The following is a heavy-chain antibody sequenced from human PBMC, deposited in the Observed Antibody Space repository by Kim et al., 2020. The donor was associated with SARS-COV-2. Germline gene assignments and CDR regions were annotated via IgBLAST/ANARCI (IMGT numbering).Heavy chain of an antibody. J-gene: IGHJ3*02. V-gene: IGHV3-23*01. CDR1: GFTFSSYA. CDR2: ISGSGGST. CDR3: AATIAVAGTWAFDI. Sequence: GGSLRLSCAASGFTFSSYAMSWVRQAPGKGLEWVSTISGSGGSTYYADSVKGRFTISRDNSKNTLYLQMNSLRAEDTAVYYCAATIAVAGTWAFDIWGQGTMVTVSS. D-gene: IGHD6-19*01.